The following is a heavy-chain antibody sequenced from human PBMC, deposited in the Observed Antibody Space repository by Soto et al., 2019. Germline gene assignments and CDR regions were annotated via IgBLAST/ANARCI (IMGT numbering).Heavy chain of an antibody. J-gene: IGHJ5*02. CDR1: GYTFTDYY. CDR3: ARGALTVANRFDP. V-gene: IGHV1-2*02. D-gene: IGHD6-19*01. CDR2: INPNNAVT. Sequence: QVQLVQSGAEVKKPGASVKVSCKASGYTFTDYYMNWVRQAPGQGLEWMGWINPNNAVTNYAQKFQGRVTMTRDTSISTVYMDLSRLRSDDTAVYYCARGALTVANRFDPWGQGTQVTVSS.